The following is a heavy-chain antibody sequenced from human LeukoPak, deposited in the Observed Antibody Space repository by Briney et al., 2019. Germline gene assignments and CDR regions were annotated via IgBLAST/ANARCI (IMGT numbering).Heavy chain of an antibody. J-gene: IGHJ4*02. Sequence: SETLSLTCTVSGGSISSGSYYWSWIRQPAGKGLEWIGRIYTSGSTNYNPSLKSRVTISVDTSKNQFSLKLSSVTAADTAVYYCARARVGWSGGSYDYWGQGTLVTVSS. CDR3: ARARVGWSGGSYDY. CDR2: IYTSGST. D-gene: IGHD2-15*01. V-gene: IGHV4-61*02. CDR1: GGSISSGSYY.